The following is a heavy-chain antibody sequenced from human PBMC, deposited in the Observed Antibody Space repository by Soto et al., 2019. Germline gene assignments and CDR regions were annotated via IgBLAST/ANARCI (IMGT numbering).Heavy chain of an antibody. D-gene: IGHD2-2*01. V-gene: IGHV3-30*18. Sequence: QVQLVESGGGVVQPGRSLRLSCAASGFTFSSYGMHWVRQAPGKGLEWVAVISYDGSNKYYADSVKGRFTISRDNSKNTVYLQMNSLRAEDTAVYYCAKPIVVVPAAIDAFDIWGQGTMVTVSS. CDR3: AKPIVVVPAAIDAFDI. CDR2: ISYDGSNK. J-gene: IGHJ3*02. CDR1: GFTFSSYG.